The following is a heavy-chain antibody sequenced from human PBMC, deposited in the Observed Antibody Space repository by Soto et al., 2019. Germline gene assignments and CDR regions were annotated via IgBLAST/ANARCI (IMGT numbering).Heavy chain of an antibody. CDR3: VQTTGWPGCDF. V-gene: IGHV3-53*01. Sequence: EVQLVESGGGLIQPGGSLRLSCAASGFAVSSKYMTWVRQAPGKGLEWVSVIYGGGTTYYADSVKGRFTISRDTSKNTLYLQMNSLSAEATAVYYCVQTTGWPGCDFWGQGTLVTVSS. CDR2: IYGGGTT. D-gene: IGHD6-19*01. J-gene: IGHJ4*02. CDR1: GFAVSSKY.